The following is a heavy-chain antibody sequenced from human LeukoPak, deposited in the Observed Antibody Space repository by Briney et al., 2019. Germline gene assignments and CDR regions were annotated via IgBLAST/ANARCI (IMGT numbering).Heavy chain of an antibody. Sequence: GGSLRLSCAASGFTFSSYAMSWVRQAPDMGLEWVSVLYNGGTTYYADSVKGRFTISRDNSKNTVYLQMDSLRAEDTAVYYCAREPGTDYRKYYFDYWGQGTLVTVSS. CDR2: LYNGGTT. CDR3: AREPGTDYRKYYFDY. J-gene: IGHJ4*02. D-gene: IGHD3/OR15-3a*01. CDR1: GFTFSSYA. V-gene: IGHV3-53*01.